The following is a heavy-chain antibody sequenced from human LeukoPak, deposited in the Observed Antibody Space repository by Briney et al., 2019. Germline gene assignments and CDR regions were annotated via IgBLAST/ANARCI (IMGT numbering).Heavy chain of an antibody. J-gene: IGHJ4*02. CDR2: ISSNGGST. CDR1: GFTFSSYA. Sequence: GGSLRLSCSASGFTFSSYAMHWVRQAPGKGLEYVSAISSNGGSTYYADSVKGRFTISRDNSKNTLYLQMSSLRAEDTAVYYCGKGYCSSTSCLIDSWGQGTLVTVSS. V-gene: IGHV3-64D*06. CDR3: GKGYCSSTSCLIDS. D-gene: IGHD2-2*01.